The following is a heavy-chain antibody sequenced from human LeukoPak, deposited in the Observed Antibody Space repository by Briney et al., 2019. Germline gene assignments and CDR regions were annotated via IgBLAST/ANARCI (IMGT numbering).Heavy chain of an antibody. CDR1: GDSISNTRYH. CDR2: IYYSGAT. V-gene: IGHV4-39*07. J-gene: IGHJ3*02. CDR3: ARDGDYGDYVAFDI. D-gene: IGHD4-17*01. Sequence: PSETLSLTCPVSGDSISNTRYHWGWIRQPPGKGLEWIGSIYYSGATYYNPSLKSRVTMSVDTSKNQFSLKLSSVTAADTAVYYCARDGDYGDYVAFDIWGQGTMVTVSS.